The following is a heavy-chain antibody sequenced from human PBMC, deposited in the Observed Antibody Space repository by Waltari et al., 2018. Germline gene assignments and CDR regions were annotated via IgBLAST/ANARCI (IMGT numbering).Heavy chain of an antibody. J-gene: IGHJ4*02. CDR1: GGSFSGYY. V-gene: IGHV4-34*01. D-gene: IGHD2-15*01. Sequence: QVQLQQWGAGLLKPSETLSLTCAVYGGSFSGYYWSWIRPPPGQGLEWIGEINQSGRTNYNQSHKRLVTTSVGPSKNQFSLKLGSVAAADTAVYYCARVPHCSGGSCYSYYFDYWGQRTLVTVSS. CDR2: INQSGRT. CDR3: ARVPHCSGGSCYSYYFDY.